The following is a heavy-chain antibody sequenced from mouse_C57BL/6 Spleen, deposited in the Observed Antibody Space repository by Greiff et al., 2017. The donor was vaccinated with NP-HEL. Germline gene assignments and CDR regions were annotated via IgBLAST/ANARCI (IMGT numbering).Heavy chain of an antibody. CDR3: AIGASLYAMDY. D-gene: IGHD6-1*01. CDR2: ISDGGSYT. CDR1: GFTFSSYA. V-gene: IGHV5-4*01. J-gene: IGHJ4*01. Sequence: EVQLVESGGGLVKPGGSLKLSCAASGFTFSSYAMSWVRQTPEKRLEWVATISDGGSYTYYPDNVKGRFTISRDNAKNNLYLQMSHLKSEDTAMYYCAIGASLYAMDYWGQGTSVTVSS.